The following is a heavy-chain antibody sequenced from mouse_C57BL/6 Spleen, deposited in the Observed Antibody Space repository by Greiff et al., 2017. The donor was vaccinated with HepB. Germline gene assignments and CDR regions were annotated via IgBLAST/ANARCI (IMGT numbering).Heavy chain of an antibody. D-gene: IGHD2-1*01. CDR1: GYTFTDYE. V-gene: IGHV1-15*01. CDR2: IDPETGGT. J-gene: IGHJ3*01. CDR3: TIYSFAY. Sequence: VKLQESGAELVRPGASVTLSCKASGYTFTDYEMHWVKQTPVHGLEWIGAIDPETGGTAYNQKFKGKAILTADKSSSTAYMELRSLTSEDSAVYYCTIYSFAYWGQGTLVTVSA.